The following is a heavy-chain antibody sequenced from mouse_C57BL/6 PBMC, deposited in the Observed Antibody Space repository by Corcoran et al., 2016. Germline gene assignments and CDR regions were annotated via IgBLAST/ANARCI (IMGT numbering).Heavy chain of an antibody. D-gene: IGHD2-5*01. CDR3: ANSNAWFAY. J-gene: IGHJ3*01. CDR2: INPNNGGT. V-gene: IGHV1-26*01. CDR1: GYTFTDYY. Sequence: EVQLQQSGPELVKPGASVKISCKASGYTFTDYYMNWVKQSHGKSLEWIVDINPNNGGTSYNQKFKGNATLTVDKSSSTAYMELRSMTSEDSAVYYCANSNAWFAYWGQGTLVTVSA.